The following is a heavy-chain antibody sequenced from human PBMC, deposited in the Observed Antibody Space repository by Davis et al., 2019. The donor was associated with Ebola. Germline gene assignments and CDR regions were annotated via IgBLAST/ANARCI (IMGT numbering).Heavy chain of an antibody. J-gene: IGHJ2*01. CDR3: ARGGFDL. Sequence: GESLKISCAASGFTFSSYWMHWVRQAPGKGLVWASRINSDGSSTSYADSVKGRFTISRDNAKNTLYLQMNSLRAEDTAVYYCARGGFDLWGRGTLVTVSS. V-gene: IGHV3-74*01. CDR2: INSDGSST. CDR1: GFTFSSYW.